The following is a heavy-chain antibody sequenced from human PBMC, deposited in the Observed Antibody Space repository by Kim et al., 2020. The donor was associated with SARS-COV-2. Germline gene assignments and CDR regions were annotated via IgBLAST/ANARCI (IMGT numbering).Heavy chain of an antibody. CDR1: GVSISGDY. CDR3: SRHLSGSGAFYNLGY. CDR2: ISYAGTM. V-gene: IGHV4-59*08. Sequence: SETLSLTCNVSGVSISGDYWSWIRQTPEKGLQWIASISYAGTMSYNPSLKSRVTISVDTSKNQVSLKLSSVTAADTAMYYCSRHLSGSGAFYNLGYWGQG. D-gene: IGHD3-10*01. J-gene: IGHJ4*02.